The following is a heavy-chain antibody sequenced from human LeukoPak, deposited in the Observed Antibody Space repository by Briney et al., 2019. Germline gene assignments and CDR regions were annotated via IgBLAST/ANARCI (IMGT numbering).Heavy chain of an antibody. CDR1: GGSISSYY. D-gene: IGHD3-3*01. Sequence: PSETLSLTCTVSGGSISSYYWSWIRQPPGKGLEWIGYIYYSGSTNYNPSLKSRVTISVDTSKNQFSLKLSSVTAADTAVYYCARDRDFWSGPPPDWYFDLWGRGTLVTVSS. CDR2: IYYSGST. CDR3: ARDRDFWSGPPPDWYFDL. V-gene: IGHV4-59*12. J-gene: IGHJ2*01.